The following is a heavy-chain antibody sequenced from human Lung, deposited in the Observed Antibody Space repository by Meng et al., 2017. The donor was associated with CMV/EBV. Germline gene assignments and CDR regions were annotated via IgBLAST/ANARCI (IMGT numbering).Heavy chain of an antibody. Sequence: SXXVSXKASGGTFSSYAISWVRQAPGQGLEWMGGIIPIFGTANYAQKFQGRVTITTDESTSTAYMELSSLRSEDTAVYYCASKAGVVPAAIPVYYYYGMDVWGQGXTVTVSS. J-gene: IGHJ6*02. D-gene: IGHD2-2*02. CDR3: ASKAGVVPAAIPVYYYYGMDV. CDR2: IIPIFGTA. CDR1: GGTFSSYA. V-gene: IGHV1-69*05.